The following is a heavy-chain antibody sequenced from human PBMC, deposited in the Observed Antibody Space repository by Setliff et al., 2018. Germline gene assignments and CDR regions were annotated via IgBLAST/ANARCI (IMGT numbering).Heavy chain of an antibody. Sequence: ASVKVSCKASNYTFINYGMSWVRQIPGHGLEWMGWISGSSGDASYAQKFQGRVIITLDTLTTTAYMELRSLGSDATAVYHCARYSRIRFTKEEGGAYDYGIDVWGQGTTVTDSS. CDR1: NYTFINYG. CDR3: ARYSRIRFTKEEGGAYDYGIDV. V-gene: IGHV1-18*01. CDR2: ISGSSGDA. J-gene: IGHJ6*02. D-gene: IGHD2-8*01.